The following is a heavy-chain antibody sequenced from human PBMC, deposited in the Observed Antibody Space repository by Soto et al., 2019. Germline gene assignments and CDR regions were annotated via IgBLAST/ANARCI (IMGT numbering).Heavy chain of an antibody. D-gene: IGHD3-3*01. Sequence: SETLSLTCTVSGGSISSYYWSWIRQPPGKGLEWIGYIYYSGSTNYNPSLKSRVTISVDTSKNQFSLKLSSVTAADTAVYYCARKLYYYDFWSGQRGYWYFDLWGRGTLVTVSS. V-gene: IGHV4-59*01. CDR2: IYYSGST. CDR1: GGSISSYY. J-gene: IGHJ2*01. CDR3: ARKLYYYDFWSGQRGYWYFDL.